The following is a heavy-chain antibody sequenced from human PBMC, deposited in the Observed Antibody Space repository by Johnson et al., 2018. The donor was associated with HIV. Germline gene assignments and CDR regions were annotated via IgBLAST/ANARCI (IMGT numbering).Heavy chain of an antibody. CDR3: TTGPGGATKGGGAFDT. J-gene: IGHJ3*02. V-gene: IGHV3-15*01. D-gene: IGHD1-26*01. CDR1: GFTFNRAW. CDR2: IKSLKDGGTT. Sequence: VQLVESGGGLVKPGGSLRVSCEASGFTFNRAWMSWVRQGPGKGLEWVGRIKSLKDGGTTDYSAPVSGRFTISRDDSKNTLYLLMNSLKTEDTAVYYCTTGPGGATKGGGAFDTWGQGTRVTVSS.